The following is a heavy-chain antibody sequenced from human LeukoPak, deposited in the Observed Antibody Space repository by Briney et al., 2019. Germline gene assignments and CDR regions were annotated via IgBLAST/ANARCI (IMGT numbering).Heavy chain of an antibody. CDR3: ASTITVTTDY. J-gene: IGHJ4*02. CDR1: GYSISSGYY. V-gene: IGHV4-38-2*02. Sequence: PSETLSLTCTVSGYSISSGYYWGWIRQPPGKGLEWIGSIYHSGGTYYNPSLKSRVTISVDMSKNQFSLKLTSVTAADTAVYYCASTITVTTDYWGQGTLVTVSS. D-gene: IGHD4-17*01. CDR2: IYHSGGT.